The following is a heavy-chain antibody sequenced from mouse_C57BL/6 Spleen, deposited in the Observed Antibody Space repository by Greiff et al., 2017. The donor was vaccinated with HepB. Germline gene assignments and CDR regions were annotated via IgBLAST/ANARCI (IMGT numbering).Heavy chain of an antibody. CDR1: GYTFTSYW. Sequence: VQLQQPGAELVRPGSSVKLSCKASGYTFTSYWMHWVKQRPIQGLEWIGNIDPSDSETHYNQKFKDKATLTVDKSSSTAYMQLSSLTSEDSAVYYCARLDGSPYYYAMDYWGQGTSVTVSS. D-gene: IGHD2-3*01. CDR2: IDPSDSET. V-gene: IGHV1-52*01. J-gene: IGHJ4*01. CDR3: ARLDGSPYYYAMDY.